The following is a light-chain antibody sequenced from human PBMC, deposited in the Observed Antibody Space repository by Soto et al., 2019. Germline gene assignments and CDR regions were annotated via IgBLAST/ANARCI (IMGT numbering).Light chain of an antibody. CDR2: DAS. J-gene: IGKJ5*01. Sequence: AIQLTQSPSSLSASVGDRATITCRASQGISSALAWYQQKPGKAPKLLIYDASSLESGVPSRFSGSGSGTDFTLTISSLQPEDFATYYCQQFNNYTFGQGTRLEI. CDR1: QGISSA. CDR3: QQFNNYT. V-gene: IGKV1D-13*01.